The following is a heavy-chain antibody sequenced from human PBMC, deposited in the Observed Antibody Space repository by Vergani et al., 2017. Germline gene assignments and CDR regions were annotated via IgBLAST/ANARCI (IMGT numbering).Heavy chain of an antibody. D-gene: IGHD3-3*01. Sequence: QVQLQESGPGLVKPSETLSLTCTVSGGSVSSGSYYWSWIRQPPGKGLEWIGYIYYSGSTNYNPSLKSRVTISVDTSKNQFSLKLSSATAADTAVYYCARGRVTGYDFFPYYYYYMDVWGKGTTVTVSS. V-gene: IGHV4-61*01. CDR1: GGSVSSGSYY. CDR2: IYYSGST. J-gene: IGHJ6*03. CDR3: ARGRVTGYDFFPYYYYYMDV.